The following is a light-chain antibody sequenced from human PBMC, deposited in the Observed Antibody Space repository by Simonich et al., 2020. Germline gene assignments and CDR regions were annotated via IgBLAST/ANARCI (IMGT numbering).Light chain of an antibody. CDR3: SSYTSSSTAVV. CDR2: DVR. CDR1: SSDVGGYNY. V-gene: IGLV2-14*03. J-gene: IGLJ2*01. Sequence: QSALTQPASVSGSPGQSITISCTGTSSDVGGYNYVSWYQQHPGKAPKLMIYDVRNRPSGGSNRCSGSKSGNTASLTISGLQAEDEADYYCSSYTSSSTAVVFGGGTKLTVL.